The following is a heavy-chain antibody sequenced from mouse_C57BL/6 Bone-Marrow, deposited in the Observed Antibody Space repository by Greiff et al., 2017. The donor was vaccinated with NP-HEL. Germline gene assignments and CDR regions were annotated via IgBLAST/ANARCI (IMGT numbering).Heavy chain of an antibody. CDR2: IYPGDGDT. CDR3: ARQIPYAMDY. CDR1: GYAFSSSW. J-gene: IGHJ4*01. V-gene: IGHV1-82*01. Sequence: QVQLQQSGPELVKPGASVKISCKASGYAFSSSWMNWVKQRPGKGLEWIGRIYPGDGDTNYNGKFKGKATLTADKSSSTAYMPLSSLTSEDSAVYFCARQIPYAMDYWGQGTSVTVSS.